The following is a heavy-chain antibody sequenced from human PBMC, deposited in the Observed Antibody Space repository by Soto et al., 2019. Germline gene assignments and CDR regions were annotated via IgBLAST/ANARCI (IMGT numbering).Heavy chain of an antibody. CDR3: ARGDEMATILWH. Sequence: QVQLVQSGAEVKKPGSSVKVSCKASGGTFSSYAISWVRQAPGQGLEWMGGIIPIFGPANYAQKFQGRVTSSADEATSTAYMELSSLRSEDTALYYCARGDEMATILWHWGQGTLVTVSS. J-gene: IGHJ4*02. CDR2: IIPIFGPA. D-gene: IGHD5-12*01. CDR1: GGTFSSYA. V-gene: IGHV1-69*12.